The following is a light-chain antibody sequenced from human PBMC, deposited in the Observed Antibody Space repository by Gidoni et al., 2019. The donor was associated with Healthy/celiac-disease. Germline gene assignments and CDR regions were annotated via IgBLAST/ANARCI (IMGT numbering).Light chain of an antibody. CDR1: QGISNY. V-gene: IGKV1-27*01. J-gene: IGKJ4*01. CDR3: QKYNSAPLT. CDR2: AAS. Sequence: IQMTPSPSSLSASVGDRVTITCRASQGISNYLAWYQQKPGKVPKLLIYAASTLKAGVPSRFSGSGSGTDFTLTISSLQPEDVATYYCQKYNSAPLTFGGGTKVEIK.